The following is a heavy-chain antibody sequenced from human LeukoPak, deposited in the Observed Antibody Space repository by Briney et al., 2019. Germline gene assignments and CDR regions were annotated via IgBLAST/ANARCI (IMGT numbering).Heavy chain of an antibody. CDR3: AKDQTYYYDSSGYW. J-gene: IGHJ4*02. Sequence: GGSLRLSCAASGFTFSSYWMSWVRQGPGKWLEWLANIKQDGSERYYVDSVKGRFTISRDNGKNSLYVQMNSLRAEDTAIYYCAKDQTYYYDSSGYWWGQGTLVTVSS. CDR1: GFTFSSYW. V-gene: IGHV3-7*03. D-gene: IGHD3-22*01. CDR2: IKQDGSER.